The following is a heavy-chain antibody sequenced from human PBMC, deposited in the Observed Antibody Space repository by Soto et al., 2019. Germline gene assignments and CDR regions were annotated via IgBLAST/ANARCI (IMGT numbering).Heavy chain of an antibody. CDR2: ISSNGGST. CDR3: VKDRVFVY. J-gene: IGHJ4*02. Sequence: GGSLRLSCAAARFTFSSYAMSWVRQAPGKGLEWVSAISSNGGSTYYADSVKGRFTISRDNSKNTLYLQMSSLRAEDTAVYYCVKDRVFVYWGQGTLVTVSS. CDR1: RFTFSSYA. D-gene: IGHD2-21*01. V-gene: IGHV3-64D*06.